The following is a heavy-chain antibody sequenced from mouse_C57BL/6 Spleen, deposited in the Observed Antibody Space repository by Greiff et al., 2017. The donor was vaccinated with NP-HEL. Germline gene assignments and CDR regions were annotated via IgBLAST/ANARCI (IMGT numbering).Heavy chain of an antibody. D-gene: IGHD2-4*01. CDR2: IYPGSGNT. CDR3: AREKDDDYDDAMDY. J-gene: IGHJ4*01. V-gene: IGHV1-66*01. Sequence: VQLQQSGPELVKPGASVKISCTASGYSFTSYYIHWVKQRPGQGLGRIGRIYPGSGNTKYNEKFKGKATMTADTSSSTAYMQLSSLTSEDSAVYYCAREKDDDYDDAMDYWGQGTSVTVSS. CDR1: GYSFTSYY.